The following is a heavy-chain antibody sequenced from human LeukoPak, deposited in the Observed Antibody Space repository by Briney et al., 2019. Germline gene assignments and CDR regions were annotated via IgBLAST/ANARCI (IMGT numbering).Heavy chain of an antibody. Sequence: ASVKVSCKASGYTFTSYGITWVRQAPGQGLEWMGWISAYNGDTNYAQELQGRVTMTTDTSTSTAYMELRSLRSDDTAVYYCARRLIAVAGPDYWGQGTLVTVSS. CDR2: ISAYNGDT. CDR1: GYTFTSYG. V-gene: IGHV1-18*01. J-gene: IGHJ4*02. D-gene: IGHD6-19*01. CDR3: ARRLIAVAGPDY.